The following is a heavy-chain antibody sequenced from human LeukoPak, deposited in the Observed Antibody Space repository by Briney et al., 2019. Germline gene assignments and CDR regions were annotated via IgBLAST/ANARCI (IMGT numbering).Heavy chain of an antibody. D-gene: IGHD3-22*01. CDR2: LSSSGST. CDR1: GVSLSGYF. J-gene: IGHJ3*02. V-gene: IGHV4-59*10. Sequence: PSETLSHTRAVYGVSLSGYFWRGIRPPAEKGVEWMGRLSSSGSTNYNPSLKRRVAMSVDPSKNQFSLKLSSGTAADTAVYFCARGPYSYDSSGAFDIWGQGTMVTVSS. CDR3: ARGPYSYDSSGAFDI.